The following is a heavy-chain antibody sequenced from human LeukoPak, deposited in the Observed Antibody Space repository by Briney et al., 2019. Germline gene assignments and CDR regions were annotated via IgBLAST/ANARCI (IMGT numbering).Heavy chain of an antibody. CDR1: GVSISNSY. CDR2: VYYSGGT. V-gene: IGHV4-59*08. D-gene: IGHD3-22*01. CDR3: ARHHYYYDSSGYYHHDGFDI. Sequence: SETLSLTCTVSGVSISNSYWSWIRQPPGKGLEWIGYVYYSGGTKNNPSLNSRVTISVDTSKNQLSLKLSSVTAADTAVYYCARHHYYYDSSGYYHHDGFDIWGQGTMVTVSS. J-gene: IGHJ3*02.